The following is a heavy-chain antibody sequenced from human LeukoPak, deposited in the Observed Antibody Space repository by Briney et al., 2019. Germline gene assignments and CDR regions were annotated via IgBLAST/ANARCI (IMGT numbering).Heavy chain of an antibody. D-gene: IGHD3-22*01. J-gene: IGHJ4*02. V-gene: IGHV3-7*01. CDR2: INQDGSEK. CDR3: ARDRALYDSRRGYYYTEDDY. Sequence: GGSLRLSCAASGFTFSTYWMSWVREAPGKGLEWVANINQDGSEKSSVASVKGRFTISRDNAKSSLYLQMNSLRADDTAVYYCARDRALYDSRRGYYYTEDDYWGQGTLVTVSS. CDR1: GFTFSTYW.